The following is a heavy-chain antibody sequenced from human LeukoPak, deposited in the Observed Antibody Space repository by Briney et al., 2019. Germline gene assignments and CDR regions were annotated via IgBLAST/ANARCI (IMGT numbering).Heavy chain of an antibody. Sequence: SETLSLTCTVSSGSISTYYWSWIRQPPGKGLEWIAYIDYRGSTTYNPSLRSRVTISVDTSRNQFSLKLSSVTAADTAVYYCARSRSGYSYDHAAFEIWGQGTMVTVSS. D-gene: IGHD5-18*01. CDR1: SGSISTYY. V-gene: IGHV4-59*01. J-gene: IGHJ3*02. CDR3: ARSRSGYSYDHAAFEI. CDR2: IDYRGST.